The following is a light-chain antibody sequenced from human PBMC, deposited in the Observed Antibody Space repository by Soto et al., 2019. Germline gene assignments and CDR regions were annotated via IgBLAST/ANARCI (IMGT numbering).Light chain of an antibody. CDR1: QSISSTF. CDR3: QQYYSSWT. CDR2: GAS. J-gene: IGKJ1*01. V-gene: IGKV3-20*01. Sequence: EIVLTQSPGTLSLSPGERATLSCRASQSISSTFLAWYQHKPGQAPRVLIYGASRRATGIPDRFSGSGSGTDFTLTISRLEPEDFALYYCQQYYSSWTCGQGTKVEMK.